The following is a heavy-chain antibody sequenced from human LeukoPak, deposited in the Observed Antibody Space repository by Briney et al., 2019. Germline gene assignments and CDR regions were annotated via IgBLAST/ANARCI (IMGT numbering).Heavy chain of an antibody. V-gene: IGHV4-39*07. CDR1: GGSISSSSYY. J-gene: IGHJ5*02. CDR2: IYYSGST. CDR3: ARDSRSSGSGWYRGWFDP. Sequence: PSETLSLTCTVSGGSISSSSYYWGWIRQPPGKGLEWIGSIYYSGSTYYNPSLKSRVTISVDTSKNQFSLKLSSVTAADTAVYYCARDSRSSGSGWYRGWFDPWGQGTLVTVSS. D-gene: IGHD6-19*01.